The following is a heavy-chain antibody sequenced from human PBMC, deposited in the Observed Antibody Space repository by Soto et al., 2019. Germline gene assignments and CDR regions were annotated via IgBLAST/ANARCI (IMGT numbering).Heavy chain of an antibody. Sequence: QLHLVQSGAVVKKPGASVTVSCSASGYLVTAYYMHWVRQAPGRGLEWMGGINPATGAAKYTQTCRGRVTMTRDTPTSTVFMELSGLTSQDTAVFYCARGGGVGVAGSAAFDMWGQGTLVTVSS. CDR1: GYLVTAYY. V-gene: IGHV1-2*02. CDR2: INPATGAA. D-gene: IGHD3-3*01. J-gene: IGHJ3*02. CDR3: ARGGGVGVAGSAAFDM.